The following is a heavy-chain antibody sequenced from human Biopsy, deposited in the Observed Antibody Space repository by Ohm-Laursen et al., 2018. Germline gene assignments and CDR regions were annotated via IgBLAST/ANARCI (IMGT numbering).Heavy chain of an antibody. Sequence: SETLSLTCPVSGDSISTSTTYYWAWLRPPPGKGLEWIGSIYNSETTFYNPSLKRGVAISVDTSTNQFSLRVSSVTAADTALYYCARHPTGFWFDPWGHGTLVTVSS. V-gene: IGHV4-39*01. CDR3: ARHPTGFWFDP. J-gene: IGHJ5*02. CDR1: GDSISTSTTYY. CDR2: IYNSETT.